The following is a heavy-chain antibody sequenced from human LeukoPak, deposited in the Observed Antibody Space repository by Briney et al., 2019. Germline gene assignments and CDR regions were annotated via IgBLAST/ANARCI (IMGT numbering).Heavy chain of an antibody. Sequence: SETLSLTCTVSGASISSGDYYWSWIRQPPGKCLEWIGDVYYSGSTYYNTSLKIRLTISVDTSKTQFSLKLSSVTAADTAVYYCARVADTAMNYFDYWGQGTLVTVSS. CDR1: GASISSGDYY. CDR3: ARVADTAMNYFDY. CDR2: VYYSGST. D-gene: IGHD5-18*01. J-gene: IGHJ4*02. V-gene: IGHV4-30-4*08.